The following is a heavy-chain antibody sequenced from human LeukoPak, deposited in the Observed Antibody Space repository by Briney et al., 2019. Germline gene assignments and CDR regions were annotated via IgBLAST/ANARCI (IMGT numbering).Heavy chain of an antibody. CDR1: GFTFSSYS. V-gene: IGHV3-21*01. CDR2: MSSSSSYI. CDR3: ARSMIVVVGPHGMDV. Sequence: GGSLRLSCAASGFTFSSYSMNWVRQAPGKGLEWVSSMSSSSSYIYYADSEKGRFTISRDNAKNSLYLQMNSLRAEDTAVYYCARSMIVVVGPHGMDVWGQGTTVTVSS. J-gene: IGHJ6*02. D-gene: IGHD3-22*01.